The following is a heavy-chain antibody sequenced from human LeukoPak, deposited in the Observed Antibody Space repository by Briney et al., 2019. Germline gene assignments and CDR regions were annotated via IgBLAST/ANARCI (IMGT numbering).Heavy chain of an antibody. J-gene: IGHJ4*02. CDR3: AKDWLFGNHQFDY. V-gene: IGHV3-30*18. Sequence: GGSLRLSCAGSGFTFSTYGMHWVRQAPGKGLEWVAGISNDGDNKYYADSLKGRFTISRDNSKNTAYLQMSRLTTEDTAVYYCAKDWLFGNHQFDYWGQGTLVTVSS. D-gene: IGHD1-14*01. CDR1: GFTFSTYG. CDR2: ISNDGDNK.